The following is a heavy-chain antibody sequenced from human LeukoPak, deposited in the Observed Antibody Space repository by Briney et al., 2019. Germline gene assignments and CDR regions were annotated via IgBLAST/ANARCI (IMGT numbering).Heavy chain of an antibody. CDR2: ITASSTAI. V-gene: IGHV3-21*01. CDR3: ARVGVPFDI. Sequence: PGGSLRLSCAASGFTFNTYTMNWVRQAPGKGLEWVSSITASSTAIYSADSVKGRFTISRDNAKNSLYLQMNSLRAEDTAVYYCARVGVPFDIWGQGTMVTVSS. D-gene: IGHD3-3*01. CDR1: GFTFNTYT. J-gene: IGHJ3*02.